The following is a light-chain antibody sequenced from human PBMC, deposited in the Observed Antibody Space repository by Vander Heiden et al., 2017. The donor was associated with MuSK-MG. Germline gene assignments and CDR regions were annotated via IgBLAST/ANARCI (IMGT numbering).Light chain of an antibody. J-gene: IGKJ1*01. V-gene: IGKV3-20*01. CDR3: YQDRSSMT. CDR1: QSVRSSY. CDR2: GAS. Sequence: EMVLTQSPGTLSLSAGERATLSCRASQSVRSSYLAWYQQKPGKAPRLLIYGASSRANGIPDRFSGSGSATDFTLTSSRLEPEDFAVYYSYQDRSSMTFGQGTKVEIK.